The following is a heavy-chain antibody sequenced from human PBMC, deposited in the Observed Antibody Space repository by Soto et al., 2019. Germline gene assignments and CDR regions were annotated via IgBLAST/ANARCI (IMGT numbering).Heavy chain of an antibody. CDR2: IYPGDSDT. J-gene: IGHJ3*02. CDR3: ARLRVVAATFGLPDAFDI. CDR1: GYSFTSYW. Sequence: GESLKISYKGSGYSFTSYWIGGLRHMPGKGLEWMGIIYPGDSDTRYSPSFQGQVTISADKSISTAYLQWSSLKASDTAMYYCARLRVVAATFGLPDAFDIWGQGTMVTVSS. V-gene: IGHV5-51*01. D-gene: IGHD2-15*01.